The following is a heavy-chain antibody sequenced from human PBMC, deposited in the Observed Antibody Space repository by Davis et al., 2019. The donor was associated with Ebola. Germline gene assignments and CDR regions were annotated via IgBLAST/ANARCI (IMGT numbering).Heavy chain of an antibody. Sequence: GESLKISCAASGFTFTSAWMSWVRQAPGKGLEWVGRIKSKISGGTINYAAPVKGRFTISRDDSKNTLYLKMNSLKTEDTARYYCKSRGLISATDEAFDIWGKGKVVTVPS. D-gene: IGHD1-7*01. CDR1: GFTFTSAW. CDR2: IKSKISGGTI. V-gene: IGHV3-15*05. CDR3: KSRGLISATDEAFDI. J-gene: IGHJ3*02.